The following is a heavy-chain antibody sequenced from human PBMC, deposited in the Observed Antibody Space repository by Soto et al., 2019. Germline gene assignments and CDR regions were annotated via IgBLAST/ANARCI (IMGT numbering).Heavy chain of an antibody. V-gene: IGHV2-70*11. Sequence: SGPTLVNPTQTLTLTCTFSGFSLSTSGMCVSWIRQPPGKALEWLARIDWDDDKYYSTSLKTRLTISKDTSKNQVVLTMTNMDPVDTATYYCARHDYFDQRSYYYYYYMDVWGKRTTVTGSS. D-gene: IGHD4-17*01. J-gene: IGHJ6*03. CDR2: IDWDDDK. CDR3: ARHDYFDQRSYYYYYYMDV. CDR1: GFSLSTSGMC.